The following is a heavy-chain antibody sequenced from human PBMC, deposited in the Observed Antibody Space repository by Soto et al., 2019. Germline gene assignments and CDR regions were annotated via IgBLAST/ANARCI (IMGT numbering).Heavy chain of an antibody. J-gene: IGHJ6*03. CDR3: ASVGVVPAAIVDSYYYYMDV. Sequence: GGSLRLSCAASGFTFSSYSMNWVRQAPGKGLEWVSYISSSSSTIYYADSVKGRFTISRDNAKNSLYLQMNSLRAEDTAVYYCASVGVVPAAIVDSYYYYMDVWGKGTTVTVSS. V-gene: IGHV3-48*01. CDR1: GFTFSSYS. CDR2: ISSSSSTI. D-gene: IGHD2-2*01.